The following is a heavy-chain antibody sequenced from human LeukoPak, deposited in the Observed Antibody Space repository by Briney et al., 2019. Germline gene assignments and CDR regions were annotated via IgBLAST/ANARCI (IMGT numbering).Heavy chain of an antibody. V-gene: IGHV3-23*01. D-gene: IGHD3-10*01. CDR2: FSSSGGST. CDR1: GFTFRSYA. CDR3: ATHITMVRGIDAFDI. J-gene: IGHJ3*02. Sequence: GGSLSLSCAASGFTFRSYAMSWVRQTPGKGVEWVSTFSSSGGSTYYADSVKGRFTISRDNSKNTLYLQINSLRAEDTAVYYCATHITMVRGIDAFDIWGQGTMVTVSS.